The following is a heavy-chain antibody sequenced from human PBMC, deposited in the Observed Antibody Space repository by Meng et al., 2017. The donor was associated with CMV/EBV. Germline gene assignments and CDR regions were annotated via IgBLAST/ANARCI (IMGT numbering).Heavy chain of an antibody. CDR1: GFTFSSYW. CDR2: IKQDGSEK. D-gene: IGHD3-10*01. V-gene: IGHV3-7*03. CDR3: AKDHPYYYGSGSYSGGYYFDY. J-gene: IGHJ4*02. Sequence: LSLTCAASGFTFSSYWMSWVRQAPGKGLEWVANIKQDGSEKYYVDSVKGRFTISRDNAKNSLYLQMNSLRAEDTAVYYCAKDHPYYYGSGSYSGGYYFDYWGQGTLVTVSS.